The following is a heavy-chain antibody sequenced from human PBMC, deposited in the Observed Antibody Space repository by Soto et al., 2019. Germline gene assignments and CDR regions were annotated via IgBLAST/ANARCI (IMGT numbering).Heavy chain of an antibody. J-gene: IGHJ6*02. Sequence: QVQLVESGGGEVQPGRSLTISCAASGFTFSTYGMHWVRQTPGKGLEWVAVISYDGTNKFYSESVKGRFTISIDNFKNTLTLQSNGLRADDTAVYSCAKDLQSYGNYDYYCYGMDVWGLGTMVTVSS. CDR2: ISYDGTNK. CDR3: AKDLQSYGNYDYYCYGMDV. CDR1: GFTFSTYG. D-gene: IGHD4-4*01. V-gene: IGHV3-30*18.